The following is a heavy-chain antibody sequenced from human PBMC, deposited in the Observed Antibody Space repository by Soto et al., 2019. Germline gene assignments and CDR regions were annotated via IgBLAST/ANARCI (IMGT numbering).Heavy chain of an antibody. J-gene: IGHJ4*02. CDR2: INTSDGST. Sequence: ASVKVSCKASGYTFTSYAMHWVRQAPGQRLEWMGIINTSDGSTSYAQKFQGRVTMTSDTSTSTVYMELSSLRSEDTAVYYCARDYDIFDYWGQGTLVTVSS. CDR1: GYTFTSYA. D-gene: IGHD3-9*01. CDR3: ARDYDIFDY. V-gene: IGHV1-46*01.